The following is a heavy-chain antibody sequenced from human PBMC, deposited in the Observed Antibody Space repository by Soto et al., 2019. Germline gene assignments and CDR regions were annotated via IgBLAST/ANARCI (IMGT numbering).Heavy chain of an antibody. CDR2: IIPILGIA. CDR3: AREAEGYDSNHWFDP. J-gene: IGHJ5*02. Sequence: SVKVSCKASGGTFSRYTISWVRQAPGQGLEWMGRIIPILGIANYAQKFQGRVTITADKSTCTAYTELSSLRSEDTAVYYCAREAEGYDSNHWFDPWGQGTLVTVSS. D-gene: IGHD3-22*01. V-gene: IGHV1-69*04. CDR1: GGTFSRYT.